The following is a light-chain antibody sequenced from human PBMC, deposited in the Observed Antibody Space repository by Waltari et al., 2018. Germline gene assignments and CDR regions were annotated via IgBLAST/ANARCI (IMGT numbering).Light chain of an antibody. CDR2: RAS. Sequence: EVVMTQSPATLSMSPGDRVSLSRRASPSAKTSLAWYQQTPGQAPRLLIYRASTRAAGVPDRFSGSGSGTEFTLTISSLQSEDSAIYYCQQYNIWPWTFGPGTNVDIK. CDR3: QQYNIWPWT. V-gene: IGKV3D-15*01. CDR1: PSAKTS. J-gene: IGKJ1*01.